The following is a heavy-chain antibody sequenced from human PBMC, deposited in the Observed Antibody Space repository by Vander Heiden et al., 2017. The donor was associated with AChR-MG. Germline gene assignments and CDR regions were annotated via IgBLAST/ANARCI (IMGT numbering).Heavy chain of an antibody. D-gene: IGHD3-9*01. CDR3: AMDQYYDIWTVRDGYWFDP. CDR2: IIPNFGTA. CDR1: GGTFSSYA. V-gene: IGHV1-69*06. Sequence: QVQLVQSGAEVKKPGSSVKVSCKASGGTFSSYAISWVRQAPGQGLGWIGWIIPNFGTANHAQEFQGRVTITGDKSTSTAYMGLSRLRSEDTAVYYCAMDQYYDIWTVRDGYWFDPWGQGTLVAVSS. J-gene: IGHJ5*02.